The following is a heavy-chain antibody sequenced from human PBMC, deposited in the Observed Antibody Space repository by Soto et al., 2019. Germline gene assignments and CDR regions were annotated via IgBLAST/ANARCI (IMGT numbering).Heavy chain of an antibody. CDR3: AKDSHSSGWPIDY. CDR1: GFTFSSYG. V-gene: IGHV3-30*18. J-gene: IGHJ4*02. Sequence: AGGSLRLSCAASGFTFSSYGMHWVRQAPGKGLEWVAVISYDGSNKYYADSVKGRFTISRDNSKNTLYLQMNSLRAEDTAVYYCAKDSHSSGWPIDYWGQGTLVTVSS. D-gene: IGHD6-19*01. CDR2: ISYDGSNK.